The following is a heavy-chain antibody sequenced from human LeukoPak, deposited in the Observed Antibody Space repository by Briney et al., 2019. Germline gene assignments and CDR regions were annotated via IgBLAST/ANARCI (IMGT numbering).Heavy chain of an antibody. D-gene: IGHD3-22*01. V-gene: IGHV1-2*06. CDR3: ASPVDSYYYDSSGYYWDY. CDR2: INPNSGGT. CDR1: GYTFTGYY. Sequence: ASVKVSCKASGYTFTGYYMHWVRQAPGQGLERMGRINPNSGGTNYAQKFQGRVTMTRDTSISTAYMELSRLRSDDTAVYYCASPVDSYYYDSSGYYWDYWGQGTLVTVSS. J-gene: IGHJ4*02.